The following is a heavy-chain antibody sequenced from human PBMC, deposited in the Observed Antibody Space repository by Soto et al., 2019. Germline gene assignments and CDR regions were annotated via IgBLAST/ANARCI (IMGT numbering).Heavy chain of an antibody. J-gene: IGHJ3*02. V-gene: IGHV1-2*02. CDR1: GYPVTAYY. D-gene: IGHD3-3*01. CDR2: INPATGAA. CDR3: ARGGGVGVAGSAAFDM. Sequence: QLHLVQSGAVVKKPGASVTVSCSASGYPVTAYYMHWVRQAPGRGLEWMGGINPATGAAKYTQTFQGRVTMNRDTSTSRVFMELRGLTSEDTAVFYCARGGGVGVAGSAAFDMWGQGTLVTVSS.